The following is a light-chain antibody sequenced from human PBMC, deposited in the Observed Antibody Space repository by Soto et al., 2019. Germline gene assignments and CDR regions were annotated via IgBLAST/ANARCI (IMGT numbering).Light chain of an antibody. J-gene: IGLJ2*01. CDR1: SSNIGSKT. CDR2: SNN. V-gene: IGLV1-44*01. CDR3: SAWDDGQNGVV. Sequence: QSVLTQPPSASGTPGQWVTISCSGSSSNIGSKTVNWYQQLPGTAATLLIYSNNQRPPGVPDRFSGSYSGTSTSLPTSALHSEDEADYYCSAWDDGQNGVVFGGGTKLTVL.